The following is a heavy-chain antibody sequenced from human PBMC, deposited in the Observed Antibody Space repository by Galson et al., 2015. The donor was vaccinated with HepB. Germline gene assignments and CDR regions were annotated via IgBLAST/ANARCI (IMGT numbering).Heavy chain of an antibody. D-gene: IGHD1-14*01. V-gene: IGHV6-1*01. CDR1: EDSVSSNSVA. CDR2: TYYRSKWYF. J-gene: IGHJ4*02. Sequence: CAISEDSVSSNSVAWNWIRQSPSRGLEWLGRTYYRSKWYFAYAVSVKSRISIIPDTSKNQFSLQLNSVTPDDTAVYYCARAATPVNLPGGYFDYWGQGILVTVSS. CDR3: ARAATPVNLPGGYFDY.